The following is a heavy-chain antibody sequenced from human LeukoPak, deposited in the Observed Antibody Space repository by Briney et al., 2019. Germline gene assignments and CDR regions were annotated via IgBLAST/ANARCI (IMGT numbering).Heavy chain of an antibody. CDR3: ARDSGSSWYALSHHWFDP. CDR1: GFTFNNYG. J-gene: IGHJ5*02. CDR2: IWYDGSNK. Sequence: GRSLRLSCAASGFTFNNYGMHWVRQAPGKGLEWVAVIWYDGSNKYYAGSVKGRFTISRDNSKNTLYLQMSSLRAEDTAVYYCARDSGSSWYALSHHWFDPWGQGTLVTVSS. D-gene: IGHD6-13*01. V-gene: IGHV3-33*01.